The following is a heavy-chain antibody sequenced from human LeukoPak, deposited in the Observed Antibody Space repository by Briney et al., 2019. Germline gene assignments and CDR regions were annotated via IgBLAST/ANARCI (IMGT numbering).Heavy chain of an antibody. V-gene: IGHV3-15*01. CDR1: GFTFGDYA. D-gene: IGHD5-18*01. J-gene: IGHJ4*02. Sequence: GGSLRLSCTASGFTFGDYAMSWVRQAPGKGLEWVGRIKSKTDGGTTDYAAPVKGRFTISRDDSKNTLYLQMNSLKTEDTAVYYCTTDIQLWLGMGYYFDYWGQGTLVTVSS. CDR2: IKSKTDGGTT. CDR3: TTDIQLWLGMGYYFDY.